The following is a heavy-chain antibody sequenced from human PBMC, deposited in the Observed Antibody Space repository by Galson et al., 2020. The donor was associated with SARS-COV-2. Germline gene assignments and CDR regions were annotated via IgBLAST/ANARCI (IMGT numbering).Heavy chain of an antibody. CDR3: ARHGGSYCFDR. D-gene: IGHD1-26*01. J-gene: IGHJ4*02. Sequence: SETLSLICTVYGGSFRSYYWSWIRQPHGKGLEWIGYISDNVSPNYNPSLRSRVTVSLDTSKTQFSLKLSSVNAADTAVYYCARHGGSYCFDRWGQGTLVTVSS. V-gene: IGHV4-59*08. CDR2: ISDNVSP. CDR1: GGSFRSYY.